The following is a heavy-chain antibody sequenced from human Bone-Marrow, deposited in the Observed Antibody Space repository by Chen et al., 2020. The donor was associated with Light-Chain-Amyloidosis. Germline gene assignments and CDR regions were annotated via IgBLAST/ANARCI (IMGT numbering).Heavy chain of an antibody. D-gene: IGHD2-15*01. CDR2: ISTTGTTI. CDR1: GFSFSNYE. J-gene: IGHJ3*02. Sequence: EVQLVESGGGLVQPRVSLRLSCVASGFSFSNYEMNWVRQAPGQGLEWVSYISTTGTTIYYADFAGGRFTISRDNAKNSLYLQMNSLRAEDTAVYYCARDRWVARHFPGAVDIWAKGQWSPSLQ. V-gene: IGHV3-48*03. CDR3: ARDRWVARHFPGAVDI.